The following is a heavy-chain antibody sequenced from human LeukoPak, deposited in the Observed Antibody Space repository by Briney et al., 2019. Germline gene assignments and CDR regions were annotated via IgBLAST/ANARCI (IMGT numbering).Heavy chain of an antibody. CDR1: AITSGGHW. V-gene: IGHV3-74*01. CDR2: IRSDGGGT. J-gene: IGHJ6*02. Sequence: GGSLRLSCAPSAITSGGHWLYWVRQAPGKGLVWVSQIRSDGGGTNYAGSVKGRFTLSRDDATHTMYLQMNRLRAEDTAVYYCARGYNMDIWGQGTTVTVS. CDR3: ARGYNMDI. D-gene: IGHD1-14*01.